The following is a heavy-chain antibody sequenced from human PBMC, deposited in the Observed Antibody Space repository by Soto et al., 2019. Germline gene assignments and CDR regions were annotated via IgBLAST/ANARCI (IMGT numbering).Heavy chain of an antibody. CDR1: GYTFTSFG. CDR2: ISAYNGNT. CDR3: ARDHRGGTDAFDI. V-gene: IGHV1-18*01. Sequence: QVHLVQSGAEVKKPGASVKVSCKASGYTFTSFGISWVRQAPGQGLEWMGWISAYNGNTNYAENLQGRVTMTTDTSSSTAYMELRSLRSDDTAVYYCARDHRGGTDAFDIWGQGTMVTVSS. D-gene: IGHD2-15*01. J-gene: IGHJ3*02.